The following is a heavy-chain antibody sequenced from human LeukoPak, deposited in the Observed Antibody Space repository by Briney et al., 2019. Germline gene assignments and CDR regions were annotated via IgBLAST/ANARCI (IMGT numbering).Heavy chain of an antibody. D-gene: IGHD5-18*01. CDR1: GITFSSYA. J-gene: IGHJ4*02. CDR3: ARDPEDLVLGIHYFDY. Sequence: GGSLRLSCVVSGITFSSYAMSWVRQAPGKGPEWLSGISSSGATTYHADAVRGRFIISRDNSKNTLYLQMNSLRAEDTAVYYCARDPEDLVLGIHYFDYWGQGTLVAVSS. V-gene: IGHV3-23*01. CDR2: ISSSGATT.